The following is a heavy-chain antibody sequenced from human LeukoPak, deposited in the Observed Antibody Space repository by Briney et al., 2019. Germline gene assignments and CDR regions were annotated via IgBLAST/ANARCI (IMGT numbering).Heavy chain of an antibody. CDR1: GFTFDDYA. Sequence: QSGRSLRLSCAVSGFTFDDYAMPWVRQAPGKGLEWVSGISWNSGSIGYVDSVKGRFTISRDNAKNSLYLQMNSLRAEDTALYYCAKDRNYYYYYGMDVWGQGTTVTVSS. CDR2: ISWNSGSI. J-gene: IGHJ6*02. V-gene: IGHV3-9*01. CDR3: AKDRNYYYYYGMDV.